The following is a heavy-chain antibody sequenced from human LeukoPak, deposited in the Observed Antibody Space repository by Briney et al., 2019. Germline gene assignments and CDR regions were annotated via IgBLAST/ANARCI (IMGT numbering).Heavy chain of an antibody. CDR2: MHPGESEI. V-gene: IGHV5-51*01. CDR1: GYSFTNYW. J-gene: IGHJ5*02. CDR3: AKTIASLGSGARYFDP. D-gene: IGHD5/OR15-5a*01. Sequence: GESLKISCKASGYSFTNYWIGWVRQKPGKGLEWMGIMHPGESEINYSPSFEGQVTISADTSISTAYLEWYSLKASDSAIYYCAKTIASLGSGARYFDPWGQGTMITVSS.